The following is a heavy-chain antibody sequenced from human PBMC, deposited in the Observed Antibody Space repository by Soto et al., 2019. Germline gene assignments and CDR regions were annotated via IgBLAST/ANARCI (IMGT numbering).Heavy chain of an antibody. J-gene: IGHJ4*02. CDR1: GFTFSDYY. CDR2: SRNKANSYTT. CDR3: NRGAHYTPDS. D-gene: IGHD4-4*01. V-gene: IGHV3-72*01. Sequence: EVQLVESGGGLVHPGGSLRLSCAASGFTFSDYYMDWVRQGPGKGLEWIGRSRNKANSYTTEYAASVKGRFTVSRDDSKNSLYLQMNSLKTEDTAVYYCNRGAHYTPDSWGQGTLVTVSS.